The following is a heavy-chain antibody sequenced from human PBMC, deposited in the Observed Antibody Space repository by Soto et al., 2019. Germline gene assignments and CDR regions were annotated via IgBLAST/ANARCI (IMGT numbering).Heavy chain of an antibody. CDR1: GFTFSSYT. V-gene: IGHV3-30*04. CDR3: ARWARIHGTINRGLDV. D-gene: IGHD1-7*01. J-gene: IGHJ6*02. CDR2: MSDGGENG. Sequence: QVQLVESGGGVVQPGTSLRLSCVGSGFTFSSYTFHWVRQAPGKGLEWLAVMSDGGENGRYADTVKGRFTISRDNPKTALYLQMTSLRPEDTAVYYCARWARIHGTINRGLDVWGQGTTVTVS.